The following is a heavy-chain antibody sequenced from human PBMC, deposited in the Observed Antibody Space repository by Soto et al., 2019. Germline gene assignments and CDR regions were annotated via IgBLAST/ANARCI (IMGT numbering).Heavy chain of an antibody. J-gene: IGHJ5*02. V-gene: IGHV3-74*03. CDR3: FKASTGTGVGGHR. Sequence: EVQLVESGGGLVQPGGSLRLSCAASGFAFSSYWMQWVRQPPGKGPVWVSRISSDGRNTTYADPVKGRFTISRDNDKNTLHLQMNSLTDDDTAVYYYFKASTGTGVGGHRWGQGTLVTVSS. CDR2: ISSDGRNT. CDR1: GFAFSSYW. D-gene: IGHD2-8*02.